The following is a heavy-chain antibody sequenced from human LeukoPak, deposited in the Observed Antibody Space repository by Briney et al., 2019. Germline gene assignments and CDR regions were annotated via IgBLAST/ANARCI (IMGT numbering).Heavy chain of an antibody. CDR1: RFSFSSYA. CDR3: AKASYSFGWDRGDYFDD. CDR2: VSAGGSST. Sequence: GGSLRLSCAASRFSFSSYAMSWVRQAPGKGLEWVSGVSAGGSSTYYADFVKGRFTISRDNSRNTLFLQMNSLRVEDTAVYYCAKASYSFGWDRGDYFDDWGQGTLVTVSS. D-gene: IGHD3-10*01. J-gene: IGHJ4*02. V-gene: IGHV3-23*01.